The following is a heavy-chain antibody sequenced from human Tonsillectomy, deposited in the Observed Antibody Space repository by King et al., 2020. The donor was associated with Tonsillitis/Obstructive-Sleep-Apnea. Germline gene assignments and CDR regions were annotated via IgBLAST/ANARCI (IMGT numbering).Heavy chain of an antibody. V-gene: IGHV3-33*01. CDR2: IWYDGSNK. J-gene: IGHJ4*02. CDR1: GFTFSSYG. Sequence: VQLVESGGGVVQPGRSLRLSCAASGFTFSSYGMNWVRQAPGKGLEWVAVIWYDGSNKYYVDSVKGRFTISRDNSKNMLWLQMNSLRAEDTGVYYCARRGDGRRFDYWGQGTQVTVSS. CDR3: ARRGDGRRFDY. D-gene: IGHD3-16*01.